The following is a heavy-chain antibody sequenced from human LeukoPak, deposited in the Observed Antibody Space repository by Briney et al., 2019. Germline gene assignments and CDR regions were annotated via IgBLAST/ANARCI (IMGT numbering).Heavy chain of an antibody. CDR2: IYYSGST. CDR1: GGPISSYY. CDR3: ARAQLRNWFDP. D-gene: IGHD4-17*01. J-gene: IGHJ5*02. V-gene: IGHV4-59*01. Sequence: SETLSLTCTVSGGPISSYYWSWIRQPPGKGLEWIGYIYYSGSTNYNPSLKGRVTISVDTSKNQFSLKLSSVTAADTAVYYCARAQLRNWFDPWGQGTLVTVSS.